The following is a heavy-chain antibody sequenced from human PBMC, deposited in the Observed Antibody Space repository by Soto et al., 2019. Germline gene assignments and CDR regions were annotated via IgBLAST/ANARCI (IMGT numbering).Heavy chain of an antibody. CDR1: GGSISSYY. J-gene: IGHJ4*02. V-gene: IGHV4-59*12. CDR2: IYYSGST. Sequence: ETLSLTCTVSGGSISSYYWSWIRQPPGKGLERIGYIYYSGSTNYNPSLKSRVTISVDTSKSQFSLKVTSVTAADTAVYYCAREVPGDYFDNWGQGTLVTVSS. D-gene: IGHD3-10*01. CDR3: AREVPGDYFDN.